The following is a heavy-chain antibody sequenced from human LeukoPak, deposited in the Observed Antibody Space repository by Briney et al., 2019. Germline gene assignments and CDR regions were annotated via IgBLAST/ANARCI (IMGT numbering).Heavy chain of an antibody. CDR3: AAFRPHIVVVTAILDY. V-gene: IGHV1-2*02. CDR1: GYTFTGYY. D-gene: IGHD2-21*02. CDR2: INPNSGGT. Sequence: ASVKVSCKASGYTFTGYYMHWVRQAPGQGLEWMGWINPNSGGTNCAQKFQGRVTMTRDTSISTAYMEPSRLRSDDTAVYYCAAFRPHIVVVTAILDYWGQGTLVTVSS. J-gene: IGHJ4*02.